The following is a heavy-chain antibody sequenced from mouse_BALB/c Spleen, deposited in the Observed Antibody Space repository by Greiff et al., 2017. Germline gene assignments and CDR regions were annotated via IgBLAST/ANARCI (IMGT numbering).Heavy chain of an antibody. CDR2: IISNGGST. Sequence: EVMLVESGGGLVQPGGSLKLSCAASGFTFSSYGMSWVRQTPDKRLELVATIISNGGSTYYPDSVKGRFTISRDNAKNTLYLQMSSLKSEDTAMYYCARDGNYGGAMDYWGQGTSVTVSS. V-gene: IGHV5-6-3*01. CDR1: GFTFSSYG. CDR3: ARDGNYGGAMDY. J-gene: IGHJ4*01. D-gene: IGHD2-1*01.